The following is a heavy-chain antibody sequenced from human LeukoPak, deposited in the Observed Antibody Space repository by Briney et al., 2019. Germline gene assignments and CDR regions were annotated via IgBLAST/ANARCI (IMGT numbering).Heavy chain of an antibody. Sequence: GYTYHRGRTYYNPSLKRPVTISVDRSKNQFSLKLSSVTAADTAVYYCARTYGDYVLYYFDYWGQGTLVTVSS. D-gene: IGHD4-17*01. CDR3: ARTYGDYVLYYFDY. CDR2: TYHRGRT. J-gene: IGHJ4*02. V-gene: IGHV4-30-2*01.